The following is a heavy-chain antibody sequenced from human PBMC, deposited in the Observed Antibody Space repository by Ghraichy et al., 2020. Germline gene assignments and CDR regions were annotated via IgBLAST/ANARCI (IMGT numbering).Heavy chain of an antibody. CDR2: IYYSGSA. CDR3: ARRDGDYDRGYFDY. CDR1: GGSVGSSSSY. V-gene: IGHV4-39*01. J-gene: IGHJ4*02. D-gene: IGHD4-17*01. Sequence: SETLSLTCSVSGGSVGSSSSYWGWVRQPPGKGLEWIGSIYYSGSAHYNPSLKSRATISVDTTMNRFSLILRSVTAGDTAMYYCARRDGDYDRGYFDYWGQGTLVTVSS.